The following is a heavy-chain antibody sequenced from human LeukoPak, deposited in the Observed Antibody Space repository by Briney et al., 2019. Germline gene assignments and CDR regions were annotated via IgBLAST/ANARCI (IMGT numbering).Heavy chain of an antibody. CDR2: ISSSSSYI. CDR1: GFTFSNYD. J-gene: IGHJ6*02. D-gene: IGHD5-24*01. V-gene: IGHV3-21*01. CDR3: ARGEEKATITALDS. Sequence: GSLRLSCAASGFTFSNYDMHWVRQAPGKGLEWVSAISSSSSYIYYADSIKGRFTISRDNAENSLYLQMNSLRAVDTVVYFCARGEEKATITALDSWGQGTTVTVSS.